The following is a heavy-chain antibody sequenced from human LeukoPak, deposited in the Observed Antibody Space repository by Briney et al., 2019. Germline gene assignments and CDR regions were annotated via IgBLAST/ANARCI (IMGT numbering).Heavy chain of an antibody. CDR1: GFTFSSYS. D-gene: IGHD5-12*01. CDR3: ARDSGGYVPLEFDY. Sequence: GGSLRLSCAASGFTFSSYSMNWVRQAPGKGLEWVSSISSGSSYIYYADSVNGRFTISRDNAKNSLYLQMNSLRGEDSAVYYCARDSGGYVPLEFDYWDQGTLVIVSS. V-gene: IGHV3-21*01. CDR2: ISSGSSYI. J-gene: IGHJ4*02.